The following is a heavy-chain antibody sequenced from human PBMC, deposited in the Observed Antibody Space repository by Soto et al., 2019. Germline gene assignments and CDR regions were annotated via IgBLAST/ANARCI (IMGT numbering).Heavy chain of an antibody. V-gene: IGHV1-2*04. D-gene: IGHD2-8*01. Sequence: ASVKVSCKASGYSFTDYHIHWVRQAPGQGLEWLGRINPKSGGTSAAQKFQGWVTMTRDRSISTVYMELTRLRSDDTAVYFCARGHSTDCSNGVCSFFYNHEMDVWGQGTTVTVSS. J-gene: IGHJ6*02. CDR3: ARGHSTDCSNGVCSFFYNHEMDV. CDR1: GYSFTDYH. CDR2: INPKSGGT.